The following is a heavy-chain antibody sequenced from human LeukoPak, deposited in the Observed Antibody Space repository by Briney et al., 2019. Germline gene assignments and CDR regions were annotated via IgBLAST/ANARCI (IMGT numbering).Heavy chain of an antibody. CDR1: GGSFSGSY. V-gene: IGHV4-34*01. J-gene: IGHJ4*02. Sequence: KPSETLSLTCAAYGGSFSGSYWSWIRQPPGKGLEWIGEINHSGSTNYNPSLTHRLTISVATYKNHFSRKLSSVPAADTAVYYCARHTVRDYWGQGTLVTVSS. D-gene: IGHD3-10*01. CDR3: ARHTVRDY. CDR2: INHSGST.